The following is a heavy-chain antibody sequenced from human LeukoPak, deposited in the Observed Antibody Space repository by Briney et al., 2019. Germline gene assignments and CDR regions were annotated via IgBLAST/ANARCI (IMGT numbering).Heavy chain of an antibody. CDR3: AKGYIVVVPAAPDY. J-gene: IGHJ4*02. CDR2: IRYDGSNK. D-gene: IGHD2-2*01. Sequence: GGSLRLSCAASGFTFSSYGMHWVRQAPGKGLEWVAFIRYDGSNKYYADSAKGRFTISRDNSKNTLYLQMNSLRAEDTAVYYCAKGYIVVVPAAPDYWGQGTLVTVSS. V-gene: IGHV3-30*02. CDR1: GFTFSSYG.